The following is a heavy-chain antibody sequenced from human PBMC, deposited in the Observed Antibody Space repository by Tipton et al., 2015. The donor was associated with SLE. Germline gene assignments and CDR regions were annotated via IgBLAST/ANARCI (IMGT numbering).Heavy chain of an antibody. V-gene: IGHV4-39*07. CDR3: ASGVRWPGVDY. J-gene: IGHJ4*02. CDR2: IYYSGST. D-gene: IGHD2-15*01. CDR1: GGSISSSSYY. Sequence: TLSLTCTVSGGSISSSSYYWGWIRQPPGKGLEWIGSIYYSGSTNYNPSLKSRVTISVDTSKDQFSLKLSSVTAADTAVYYCASGVRWPGVDYWGQGTLVTVSS.